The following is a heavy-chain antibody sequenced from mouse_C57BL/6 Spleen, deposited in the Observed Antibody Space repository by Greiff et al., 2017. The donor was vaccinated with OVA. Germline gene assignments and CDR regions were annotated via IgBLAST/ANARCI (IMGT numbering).Heavy chain of an antibody. CDR2: INPSSGYT. CDR1: GYTFTSYW. J-gene: IGHJ4*01. D-gene: IGHD2-3*01. V-gene: IGHV1-7*01. Sequence: VQLQQSGAELAKPGASVKLSCKASGYTFTSYWMHWVKQRPGQGLEWIGYINPSSGYTKYNQKFKDKATLTADKSSSTAYMQRSSLTYEDSAVYYCARCYDGSYYAMDYWGQGTSVTVSS. CDR3: ARCYDGSYYAMDY.